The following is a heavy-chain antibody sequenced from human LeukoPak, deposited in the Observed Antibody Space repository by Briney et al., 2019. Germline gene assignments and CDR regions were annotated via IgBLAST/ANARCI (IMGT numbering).Heavy chain of an antibody. J-gene: IGHJ4*02. CDR1: GFTVSSNY. Sequence: GGSLRLSSAASGFTVSSNYMSWVRQAPGKGLEWVSVIYSGGSTYYADSVKGRFTISRDNSKNTLYLQMNSLRAEDTAVYYCARAGHDYGDDEPPSNYFDYWGQGTLVTVSS. D-gene: IGHD4-17*01. CDR2: IYSGGST. V-gene: IGHV3-53*01. CDR3: ARAGHDYGDDEPPSNYFDY.